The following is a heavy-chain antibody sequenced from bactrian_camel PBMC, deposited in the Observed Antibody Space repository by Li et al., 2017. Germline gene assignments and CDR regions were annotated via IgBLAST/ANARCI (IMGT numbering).Heavy chain of an antibody. CDR3: AADHNFRAYCYTPSDFGF. Sequence: QLVASGGGSVQAGGSLTLSCSASESTYRSICMAWFRQAPGSQRETVATVDSNGVTKVAGSVKGRFTISRDLAKNTVYLQMDNLKPEDTAMYYCAADHNFRAYCYTPSDFGFWGQGTQVTVS. CDR1: ESTYRSIC. J-gene: IGHJ6*01. D-gene: IGHD1*01. V-gene: IGHV3S53*01. CDR2: VDSNGVT.